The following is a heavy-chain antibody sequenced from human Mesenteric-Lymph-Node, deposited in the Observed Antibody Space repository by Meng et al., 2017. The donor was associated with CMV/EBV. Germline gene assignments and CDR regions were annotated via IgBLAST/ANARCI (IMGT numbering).Heavy chain of an antibody. CDR3: ARGSSYDILTGYFDY. Sequence: QLNQGGAGLLKPSETLSVTCAVYGGSFSGYYWNWIRQSPEKGLEWIGEINHSGSTTYNPSFTSRIIISVDTSTNQISLNMSSVTAADTAVYYCARGSSYDILTGYFDYWGQGALVTVSS. J-gene: IGHJ4*02. D-gene: IGHD3-9*01. CDR1: GGSFSGYY. V-gene: IGHV4-34*01. CDR2: INHSGST.